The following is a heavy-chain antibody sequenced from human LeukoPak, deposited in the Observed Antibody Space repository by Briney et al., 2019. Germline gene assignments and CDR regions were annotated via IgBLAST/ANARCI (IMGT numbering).Heavy chain of an antibody. CDR3: ARVSPFDY. CDR1: GFTVSTSY. Sequence: GGSLRLSCAASGFTVSTSYASWVRQAPGKGLEWVSVTYSSGTTYYADSLKGRFTISRDSSKNTLYLQINNLRVDDTAVYYCARVSPFDYWGQGTLVTVSS. J-gene: IGHJ4*02. V-gene: IGHV3-66*01. CDR2: TYSSGTT.